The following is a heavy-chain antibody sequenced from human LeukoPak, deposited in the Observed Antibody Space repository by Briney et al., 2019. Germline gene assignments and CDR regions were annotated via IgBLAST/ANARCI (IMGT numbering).Heavy chain of an antibody. CDR1: GFTFSSYE. CDR2: ISSSGSTI. J-gene: IGHJ4*02. V-gene: IGHV3-48*03. D-gene: IGHD3-16*01. CDR3: ARDLRRLQFTPEGADY. Sequence: PGGSLRLSCAASGFTFSSYEMNWVRQAPGKGLEWVSYISSSGSTIYYTDSVKGRFTISRDNAKNSLYLQMNSLRAEDTAVYYCARDLRRLQFTPEGADYWGQGTPVTVSS.